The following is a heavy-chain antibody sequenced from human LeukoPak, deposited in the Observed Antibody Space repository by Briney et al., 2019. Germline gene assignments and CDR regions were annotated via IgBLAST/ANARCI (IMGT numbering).Heavy chain of an antibody. CDR3: AREDGDLDY. D-gene: IGHD4-17*01. CDR1: GFTFSSSW. CDR2: IKQDGSEK. V-gene: IGHV3-7*03. J-gene: IGHJ4*02. Sequence: GGSLRLSCATSGFTFSSSWMSWVRQAPGKGLEWVANIKQDGSEKYYVDSVKGRFTISRDNAKNSLYLQMNSLRAEDTAVYYCAREDGDLDYWGQGTLVTVSS.